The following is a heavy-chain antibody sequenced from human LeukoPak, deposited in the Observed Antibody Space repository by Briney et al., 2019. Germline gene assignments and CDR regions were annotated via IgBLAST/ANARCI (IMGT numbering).Heavy chain of an antibody. CDR1: GYTFTGYY. V-gene: IGHV1-2*02. CDR3: ARGDIVVVPAAILGY. CDR2: INPNSGGT. J-gene: IGHJ4*02. Sequence: ASVKVSCKASGYTFTGYYMHWVRQAPGQGLEWMGWINPNSGGTNYAQKFQGRVTMTRDTSISTAYMELSWLRSDDTAVYYCARGDIVVVPAAILGYWGQGTLVTVSS. D-gene: IGHD2-2*02.